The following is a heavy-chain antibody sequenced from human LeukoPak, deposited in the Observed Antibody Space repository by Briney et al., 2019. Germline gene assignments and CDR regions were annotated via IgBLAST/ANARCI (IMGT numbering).Heavy chain of an antibody. CDR1: GYTFTSYA. CDR2: INAGNGNT. Sequence: GASVKVSCKASGYTFTSYAMHWVRQAPGQRLEWMGWINAGNGNTKYSQKFQGRVTITRDTSASTAHMELSSLRSEDTAVYYCARARITFGGVIGYWGQGTLVTVSS. D-gene: IGHD3-16*01. CDR3: ARARITFGGVIGY. V-gene: IGHV1-3*01. J-gene: IGHJ4*02.